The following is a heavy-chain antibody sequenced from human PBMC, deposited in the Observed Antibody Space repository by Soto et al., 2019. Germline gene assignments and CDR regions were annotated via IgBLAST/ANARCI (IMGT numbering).Heavy chain of an antibody. CDR1: GGSISSYY. D-gene: IGHD6-13*01. CDR3: ATGIAAAGPNDY. V-gene: IGHV4-4*07. CDR2: IYTSGST. Sequence: VQLQESGPGLVRPSETLSLTCTVSGGSISSYYWSWIRQPAGKGLAWIGRIYTSGSTNYNPSLKSRVTMSVDTSKNQFSLKLSSVTAADTAVYYCATGIAAAGPNDYWGQGTLVTVSS. J-gene: IGHJ4*02.